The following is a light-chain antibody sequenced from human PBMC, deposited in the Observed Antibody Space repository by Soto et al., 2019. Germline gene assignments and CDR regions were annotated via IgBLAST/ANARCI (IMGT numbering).Light chain of an antibody. CDR2: DAS. CDR3: QQYNSYWT. J-gene: IGKJ1*01. Sequence: DIQMTQSPSTLSASVGDRVTITCRASQSISSWLAWYQQKPGKAPKLLIYDASSSESGVQSRFSGSGSGTEFTLTISSLQPDDFATYYCQQYNSYWTFGQGTKVDI. V-gene: IGKV1-5*01. CDR1: QSISSW.